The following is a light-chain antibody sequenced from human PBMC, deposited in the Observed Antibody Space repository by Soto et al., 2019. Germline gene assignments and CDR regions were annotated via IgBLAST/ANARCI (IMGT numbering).Light chain of an antibody. V-gene: IGKV1-5*03. J-gene: IGKJ1*01. CDR3: HQYNSYRT. CDR1: QSIGSW. Sequence: DTQITQSPSTLSASVGDRVTITFRASQSIGSWLAWYQQKPGKAPKLLIYKTSILENGVPSRFSGSGSGTEFTLSISSLQPDDFATYYCHQYNSYRTFGQGTKVDIK. CDR2: KTS.